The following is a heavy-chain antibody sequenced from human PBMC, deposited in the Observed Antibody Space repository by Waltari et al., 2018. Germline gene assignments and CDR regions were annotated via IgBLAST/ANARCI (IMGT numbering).Heavy chain of an antibody. D-gene: IGHD1-26*01. V-gene: IGHV3-33*01. CDR3: ARGSRELLRVDY. Sequence: QVQLVESGGGVVQPGRSLRLSCAASGFTFRRYAMHWVRQAPGKGLEGVSGIKYGGSNKYYEEAVEGRFTISRDDSKNTLYLQMSSLRAGDKAMYYCARGSRELLRVDYWGQGTLVTVSS. J-gene: IGHJ4*02. CDR2: IKYGGSNK. CDR1: GFTFRRYA.